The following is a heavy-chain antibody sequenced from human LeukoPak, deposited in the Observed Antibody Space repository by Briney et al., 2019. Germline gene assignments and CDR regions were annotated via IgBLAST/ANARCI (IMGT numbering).Heavy chain of an antibody. V-gene: IGHV3-21*01. J-gene: IGHJ4*02. D-gene: IGHD3-10*01. CDR1: GGSISSSS. CDR2: ISSSSSYI. Sequence: ETLSLTCTVSGGSISSSSYYWGWIRQPPGKGLEWVSSISSSSSYIYYADSVKGRFTISRDNAKNSLYLQMNSLRAEDTAVYYCARDHMVRGVYFDYWGQGTLVTVSS. CDR3: ARDHMVRGVYFDY.